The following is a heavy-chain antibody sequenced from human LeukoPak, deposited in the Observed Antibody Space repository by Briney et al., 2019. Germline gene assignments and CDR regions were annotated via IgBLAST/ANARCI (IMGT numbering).Heavy chain of an antibody. CDR2: IWYDGSNK. V-gene: IGHV3-33*01. Sequence: GGSLRLSCVASGFTFKSYGMHWVRQAPGKGLEWVAIIWYDGSNKYYADFVKGRFTTSRDNSKNTLYLQMNSLRADDTAMYYCARVSGYSGTWYVDYWGQGTLVTVSS. D-gene: IGHD6-13*01. CDR1: GFTFKSYG. CDR3: ARVSGYSGTWYVDY. J-gene: IGHJ4*02.